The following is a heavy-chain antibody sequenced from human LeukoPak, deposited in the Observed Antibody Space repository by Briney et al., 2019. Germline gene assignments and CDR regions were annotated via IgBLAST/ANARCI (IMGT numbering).Heavy chain of an antibody. D-gene: IGHD1-26*01. CDR3: AREGGWELLLDYYYMDV. Sequence: SQTLSLTCTVSGGSISSGGYYWSWIRQPPGKGLEWIGYIYHSGRTYYNPSLKSRVTISVDRSKNQFSLKLSSVTAADTAVYYCAREGGWELLLDYYYMDVWGKGTTVTVSS. CDR1: GGSISSGGYY. J-gene: IGHJ6*03. V-gene: IGHV4-30-2*01. CDR2: IYHSGRT.